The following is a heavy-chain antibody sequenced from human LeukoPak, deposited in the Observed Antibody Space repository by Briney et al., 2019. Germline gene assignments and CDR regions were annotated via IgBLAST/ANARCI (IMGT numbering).Heavy chain of an antibody. J-gene: IGHJ6*02. V-gene: IGHV3-23*01. Sequence: GGSLRLSCAASGFTFSSYVMSWVRQAPGKGLEWVSAISGSGGSTYYADSVKGRFTISRDNSKNTLYLQMNSLRAEDTAVYYCAKARSRIYDSSGLDVWGQGTTVTVSS. CDR1: GFTFSSYV. D-gene: IGHD3-22*01. CDR3: AKARSRIYDSSGLDV. CDR2: ISGSGGST.